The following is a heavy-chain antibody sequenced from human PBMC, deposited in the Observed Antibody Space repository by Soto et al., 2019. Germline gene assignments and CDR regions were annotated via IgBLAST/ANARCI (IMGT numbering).Heavy chain of an antibody. CDR1: GYTFTNYY. V-gene: IGHV1-46*01. Sequence: QVQLVQSGAEVKRPGASVKVSCKASGYTFTNYYMHWVRQAPGQGLEWMGVMHYSGATPTYAQKFQGSVTMARDTSKSDVYVELSSLTSEDTAVYYWARGGPDFATIGSFDYWGQGTMVTVSS. D-gene: IGHD3-16*01. CDR3: ARGGPDFATIGSFDY. CDR2: MHYSGATP. J-gene: IGHJ4*02.